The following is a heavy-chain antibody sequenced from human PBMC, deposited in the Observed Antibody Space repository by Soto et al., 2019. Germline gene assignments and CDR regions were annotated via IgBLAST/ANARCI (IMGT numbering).Heavy chain of an antibody. J-gene: IGHJ6*02. CDR2: ISSRSDI. CDR3: AREYTAWPLAYGLDV. V-gene: IGHV3-21*01. D-gene: IGHD2-2*02. Sequence: GGSLRLSCVGSGFTFSTYSIHWVRQAPGKGLEWVSSISSRSDIYYANSVKGRFTISRDNTKNSVSLQMNSLRAEDTAVYYCAREYTAWPLAYGLDVWGQGTTVTVSS. CDR1: GFTFSTYS.